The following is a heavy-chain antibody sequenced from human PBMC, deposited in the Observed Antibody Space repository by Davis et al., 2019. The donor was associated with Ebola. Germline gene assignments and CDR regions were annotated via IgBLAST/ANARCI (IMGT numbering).Heavy chain of an antibody. CDR3: AKDRGIQLWLAMDV. CDR2: ISWDGGST. D-gene: IGHD5-18*01. Sequence: PGGSLRLSCVASGFTFSSYSMNWVRLAPGKGLEWVSLISWDGGSTYYADSVKGRFTISRDNSKNSLYLQMNSLRTEDTALYYCAKDRGIQLWLAMDVWGKGTTVTVSS. V-gene: IGHV3-43*01. CDR1: GFTFSSYS. J-gene: IGHJ6*04.